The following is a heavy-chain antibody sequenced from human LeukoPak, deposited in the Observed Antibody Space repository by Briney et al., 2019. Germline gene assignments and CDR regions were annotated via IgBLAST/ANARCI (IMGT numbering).Heavy chain of an antibody. D-gene: IGHD5-12*01. J-gene: IGHJ3*02. CDR3: ARILVAYDAFDI. Sequence: PSETLSLTCTVSGGSISSGGYYWSWIRQHPGKGLEWTGYIYYSGSTYYNPSLKSRVTISVDTSKNQFSLKLSSVTAADTAVYYCARILVAYDAFDIWGQGTMVTVSS. CDR1: GGSISSGGYY. V-gene: IGHV4-31*03. CDR2: IYYSGST.